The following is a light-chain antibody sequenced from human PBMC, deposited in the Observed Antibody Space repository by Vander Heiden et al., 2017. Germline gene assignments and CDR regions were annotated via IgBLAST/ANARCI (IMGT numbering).Light chain of an antibody. V-gene: IGLV2-11*01. Sequence: QSALTQPRSVSGSPGQSVTIACTGTSSAVGGYNYVSWYQQHPGKAPKLMIYDVSKRPSVVPDRFSGSKSGNTASLTISGLQAEDEADYYCCSYAGSDTFVVFGGGTKLTVL. J-gene: IGLJ2*01. CDR1: SSAVGGYNY. CDR2: DVS. CDR3: CSYAGSDTFVV.